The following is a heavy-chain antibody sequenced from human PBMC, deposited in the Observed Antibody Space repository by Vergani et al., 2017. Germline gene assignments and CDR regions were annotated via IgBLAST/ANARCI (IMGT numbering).Heavy chain of an antibody. CDR3: ARGWWAADGRRRDAFDI. V-gene: IGHV1-2*02. CDR2: INPNSGGT. D-gene: IGHD6-13*01. CDR1: GYTFTGYY. J-gene: IGHJ3*02. Sequence: QVQLVQSGAEVKKPGASVKVSCKASGYTFTGYYMHWVRQAPGQGLEWMGWINPNSGGTNYAQKFQGRVTMTRDTSISTAYLELSRLRSDDTAVYYCARGWWAADGRRRDAFDIWGQGTMVTVSS.